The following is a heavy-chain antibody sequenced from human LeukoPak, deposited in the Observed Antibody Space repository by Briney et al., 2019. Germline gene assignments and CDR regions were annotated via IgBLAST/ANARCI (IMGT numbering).Heavy chain of an antibody. CDR3: AKGITYYYDSSGYYLPRLFDY. D-gene: IGHD3-22*01. J-gene: IGHJ4*02. CDR2: ISGSGGST. V-gene: IGHV3-23*01. CDR1: GFTFSSYA. Sequence: PGGSLRLSCAASGFTFSSYAMSWVRQAPGKGLEWVSAISGSGGSTYYADSVKGRFTIPRDNSKNTLYLQMNSLRAEDTAVYYCAKGITYYYDSSGYYLPRLFDYWGQGTLVTVSS.